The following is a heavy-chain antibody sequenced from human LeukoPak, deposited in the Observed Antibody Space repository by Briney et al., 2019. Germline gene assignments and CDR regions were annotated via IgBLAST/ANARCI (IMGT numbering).Heavy chain of an antibody. CDR2: ISGSGGST. CDR3: ARDWCSGGSCYKTISYYFDY. D-gene: IGHD2-15*01. V-gene: IGHV3-23*01. Sequence: GGSLRLSCAASGFTFSSYGMSWVRQAPGKGLEWVSAISGSGGSTYYADSVKGRFTISRDNSKNTLYLQMNSLRAEDTAVYYCARDWCSGGSCYKTISYYFDYWGQGTLVTVSS. J-gene: IGHJ4*02. CDR1: GFTFSSYG.